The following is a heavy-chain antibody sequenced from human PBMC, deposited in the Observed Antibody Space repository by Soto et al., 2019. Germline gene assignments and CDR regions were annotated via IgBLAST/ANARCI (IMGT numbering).Heavy chain of an antibody. D-gene: IGHD3-22*01. CDR3: ARDSGRATRIVVVDDAFDI. J-gene: IGHJ3*02. CDR2: IYYSGST. V-gene: IGHV4-61*01. CDR1: GGSISSRNW. Sequence: PSETLSLTCAVSGGSISSRNWWSWVRQPPGKGLEWIGYIYYSGSTNYNPSLKSRVTISVDTSKNQFSLNLRSVTTADTALYYCARDSGRATRIVVVDDAFDIWGKGPMVTV.